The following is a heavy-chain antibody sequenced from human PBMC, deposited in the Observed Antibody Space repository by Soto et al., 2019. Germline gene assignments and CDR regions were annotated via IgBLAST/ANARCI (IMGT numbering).Heavy chain of an antibody. V-gene: IGHV4-31*03. CDR2: IYYSGST. D-gene: IGHD3-16*01. Sequence: QVQLQESGPGLVKPSQTLSLTCTVSGGSISSGGYYWSWIRQHPGKGLEWIGYIYYSGSTYYSPSLKSRVTMSVDPSKNQFSLRLSSVTAADTAVYYCAATFGGLLPNSGGVDYWGQGTLVTVSS. CDR1: GGSISSGGYY. CDR3: AATFGGLLPNSGGVDY. J-gene: IGHJ4*02.